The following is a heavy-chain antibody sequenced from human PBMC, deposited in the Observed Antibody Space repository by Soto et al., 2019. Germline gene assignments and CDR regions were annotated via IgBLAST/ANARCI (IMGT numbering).Heavy chain of an antibody. CDR1: GGTFSSYA. Sequence: ASVKVSCKASGGTFSSYAISWVRQAPGQGLEWMGGIIPIFGTANYAQKFQGRATITADESTSTAYMELSSLRSEDTAVYYCAREQLVFTSNYYYYGMDVWGQGTTVTVSS. CDR3: AREQLVFTSNYYYYGMDV. D-gene: IGHD6-6*01. V-gene: IGHV1-69*13. J-gene: IGHJ6*02. CDR2: IIPIFGTA.